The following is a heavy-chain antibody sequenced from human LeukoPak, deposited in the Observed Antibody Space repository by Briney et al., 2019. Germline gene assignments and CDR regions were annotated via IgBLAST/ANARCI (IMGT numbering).Heavy chain of an antibody. Sequence: GGSLRLSCAASGFTFSSYWMSWVRQAPGEGLEWVAKIKQDGSEKYYVDSVKGRFTISRDNAKNSLYLQMNSLRAEDTAVYYCARGRVGATVWFDYWGQGTLVTVSS. D-gene: IGHD1-26*01. CDR2: IKQDGSEK. CDR3: ARGRVGATVWFDY. CDR1: GFTFSSYW. J-gene: IGHJ4*02. V-gene: IGHV3-7*01.